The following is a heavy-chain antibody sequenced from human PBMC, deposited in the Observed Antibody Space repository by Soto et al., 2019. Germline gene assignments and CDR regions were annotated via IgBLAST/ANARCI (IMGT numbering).Heavy chain of an antibody. Sequence: QVQLVQSGAEVKKPGASVKVSCKASGYTFTSYYMHWVRQAPGQGLEWMGIINPSGGSTSYAQKFQGRVTMTRDTSTSTVYLELSSLRSEDTAVYYCARQGVEARTLDYWGQGTLVTVSS. V-gene: IGHV1-46*01. D-gene: IGHD6-6*01. CDR2: INPSGGST. J-gene: IGHJ4*02. CDR3: ARQGVEARTLDY. CDR1: GYTFTSYY.